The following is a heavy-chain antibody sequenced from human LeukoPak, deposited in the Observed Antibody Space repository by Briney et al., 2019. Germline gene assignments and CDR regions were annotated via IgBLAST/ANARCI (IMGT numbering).Heavy chain of an antibody. J-gene: IGHJ4*02. V-gene: IGHV3-48*03. CDR1: GFTFSSYE. CDR2: ISSSGSTI. CDR3: ARELRDCSGGSCYSDFDY. Sequence: GGSLRLSCAASGFTFSSYEMNWVRQAPGKGLEGVLYISSSGSTIYYADSVKGRFTISRDNAKNSLYLQMHSLRAEDTAVYYCARELRDCSGGSCYSDFDYWGQGPLVTVSS. D-gene: IGHD2-15*01.